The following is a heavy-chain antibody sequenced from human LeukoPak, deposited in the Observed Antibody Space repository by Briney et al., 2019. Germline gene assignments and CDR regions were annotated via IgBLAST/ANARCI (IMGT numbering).Heavy chain of an antibody. D-gene: IGHD2-2*01. V-gene: IGHV3-7*01. CDR1: GFTFSSYS. CDR2: IKQDGSEK. Sequence: SGGSLRLSCAASGFTFSSYSMNWVRQAPGKGLEWVANIKQDGSEKYYVDSVKGRFTISRDNAKNSLFLQMNSLRAEDTAVYYCARVRCSSNSCFPDYWGQGTLVTVPS. J-gene: IGHJ4*02. CDR3: ARVRCSSNSCFPDY.